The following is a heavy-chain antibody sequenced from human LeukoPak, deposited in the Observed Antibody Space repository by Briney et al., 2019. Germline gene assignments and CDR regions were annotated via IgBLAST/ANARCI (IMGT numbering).Heavy chain of an antibody. CDR1: GFSFSVYW. J-gene: IGHJ4*02. D-gene: IGHD6-13*01. V-gene: IGHV3-23*01. Sequence: GGSLRLSCAASGFSFSVYWMHWVRQAPGKGLEWVSAISGSGGSTYYADSVKGRFTISRDNSKNTLYLQMNSLRAEDTAVYYCAKGAAGYSSSWYLTWGQGTLVTVSS. CDR3: AKGAAGYSSSWYLT. CDR2: ISGSGGST.